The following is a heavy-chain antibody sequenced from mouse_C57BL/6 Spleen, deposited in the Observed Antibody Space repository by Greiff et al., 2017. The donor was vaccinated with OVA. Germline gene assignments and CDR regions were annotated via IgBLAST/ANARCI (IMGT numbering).Heavy chain of an antibody. J-gene: IGHJ4*01. CDR3: ARSPYYAMDY. V-gene: IGHV1-18*01. Sequence: VQLQQSGPELVKPGASVKIPCKASGYTFTDYNIDWVKQSHGKSLEWIGDINPNNGGTIYNQKFKGKATLTVDKSSSTAYMELRSLTSEDTAVYYCARSPYYAMDYWGQGTSVTVSS. CDR2: INPNNGGT. CDR1: GYTFTDYN.